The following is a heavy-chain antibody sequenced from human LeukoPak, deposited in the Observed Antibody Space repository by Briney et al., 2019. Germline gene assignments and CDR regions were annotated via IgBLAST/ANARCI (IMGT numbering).Heavy chain of an antibody. CDR3: AKAGGGGWFIDY. J-gene: IGHJ4*02. CDR2: ISGSGGST. D-gene: IGHD6-19*01. V-gene: IGHV3-23*01. Sequence: PGGSLRLSCAASGLTFSSYAMSWVRQAPGKGLEWVSAISGSGGSTFYADSVEGRFTISRDNPKNTLYLQVNSLRADDTAVYYCAKAGGGGWFIDYWGQGTLVTVSS. CDR1: GLTFSSYA.